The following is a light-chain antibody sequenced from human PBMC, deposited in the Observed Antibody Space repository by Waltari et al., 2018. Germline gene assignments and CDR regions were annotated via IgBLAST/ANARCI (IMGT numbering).Light chain of an antibody. Sequence: EIVMTQSQATLSLSPGDRATLPCRASQYVSSNLAWYQQKPGQAPRPLLYGASTRATGIPGRFSGSGSGTEFTLSISGLQSEDFALYYCQQYNAWPRTFGQGTKVEIK. CDR1: QYVSSN. CDR3: QQYNAWPRT. CDR2: GAS. V-gene: IGKV3-15*01. J-gene: IGKJ1*01.